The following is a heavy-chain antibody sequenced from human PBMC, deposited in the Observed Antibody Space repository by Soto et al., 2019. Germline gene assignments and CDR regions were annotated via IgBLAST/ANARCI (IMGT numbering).Heavy chain of an antibody. CDR3: AREKVTTPNYYYYYMDV. CDR2: INPNSGGT. D-gene: IGHD4-17*01. V-gene: IGHV1-2*04. CDR1: GXXXXXYY. Sequence: XSVXVSCKASGXXXXXYYXXWVRQAPGQGLEWMGWINPNSGGTNYAQKFQGWVTMTRDTSISTAYMELSRLRSDDTAVYYCAREKVTTPNYYYYYMDVWGKGTTVTVSS. J-gene: IGHJ6*03.